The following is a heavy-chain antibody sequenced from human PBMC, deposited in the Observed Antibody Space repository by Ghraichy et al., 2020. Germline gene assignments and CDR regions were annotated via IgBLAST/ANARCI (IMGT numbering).Heavy chain of an antibody. V-gene: IGHV4-59*01. J-gene: IGHJ3*02. Sequence: SETLSLTCTVSGGSINNNYWSWFRQPPGKGLEWIGYIYYSGNTNYNPSLKSRVTISVDMSKNRFSLKLTSVTAADTAIYYCARALSGTGAGAFDIWGQGTMVTVSS. CDR1: GGSINNNY. CDR3: ARALSGTGAGAFDI. D-gene: IGHD2-8*02. CDR2: IYYSGNT.